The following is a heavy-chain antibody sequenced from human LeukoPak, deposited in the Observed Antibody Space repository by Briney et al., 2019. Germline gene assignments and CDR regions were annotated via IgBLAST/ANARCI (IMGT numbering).Heavy chain of an antibody. CDR1: GGSISSGGYS. J-gene: IGHJ4*02. Sequence: PSQTLSLTCAVSGGSISSGGYSWSWIRQPPGKGLEWIGYIYRSGSTYYNPSLKSRVTISVDRSKNQFSLKLSSVTAADTAVYYCARCSSGYYGTLFDYWGREPWSPSPQ. CDR3: ARCSSGYYGTLFDY. CDR2: IYRSGST. V-gene: IGHV4-30-2*01. D-gene: IGHD3-22*01.